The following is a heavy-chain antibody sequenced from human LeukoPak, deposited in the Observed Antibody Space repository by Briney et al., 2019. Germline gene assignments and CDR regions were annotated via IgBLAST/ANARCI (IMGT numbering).Heavy chain of an antibody. Sequence: ASVKVSCKASGYTFTGYYMHWVRQAPGQGLEWMGWINPNSGGTNYAQKFQGWVTMTRDTSISTAYMELSRLRSDDTAVYYCARGEAVAAAGYWSNYYYYGMDVWGQGTTVTVSS. CDR1: GYTFTGYY. D-gene: IGHD6-13*01. J-gene: IGHJ6*02. CDR2: INPNSGGT. CDR3: ARGEAVAAAGYWSNYYYYGMDV. V-gene: IGHV1-2*04.